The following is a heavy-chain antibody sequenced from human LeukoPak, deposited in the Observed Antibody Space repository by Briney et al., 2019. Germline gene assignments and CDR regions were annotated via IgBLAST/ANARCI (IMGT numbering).Heavy chain of an antibody. Sequence: GGSLRLSCAGSGFTVSSNYMNWARQAPGRGLEWVSVIYGGGNIYYADSVKGRFTISRDNSKNTLYLQMNSLRAEDTAVYYCARGAGYNYPYYFDYWGQGTLVTVSS. V-gene: IGHV3-53*01. J-gene: IGHJ4*02. CDR1: GFTVSSNY. CDR3: ARGAGYNYPYYFDY. D-gene: IGHD5-24*01. CDR2: IYGGGNI.